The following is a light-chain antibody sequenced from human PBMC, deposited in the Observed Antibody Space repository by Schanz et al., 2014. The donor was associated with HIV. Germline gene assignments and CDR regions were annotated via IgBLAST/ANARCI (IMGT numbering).Light chain of an antibody. CDR2: DNN. Sequence: QSVLTQPPSVSAAPGQKVTISCSGSSSNIGNNYVSWYQELPGTAPKLLIYDNNKRPSGISDRFSGSKSGTSATLDITGLQTGDEADYYCGTWDSSLSGVVFGGGTKLTVL. V-gene: IGLV1-51*01. CDR3: GTWDSSLSGVV. J-gene: IGLJ2*01. CDR1: SSNIGNNY.